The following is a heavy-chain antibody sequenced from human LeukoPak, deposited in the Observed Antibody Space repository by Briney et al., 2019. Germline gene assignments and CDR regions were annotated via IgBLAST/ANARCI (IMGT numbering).Heavy chain of an antibody. D-gene: IGHD6-13*01. Sequence: VASVKVSCKASGYTFTDYYIHWVRQAPGQGLEWMGRINPDIDVTNLSQKFQGRVTMTRDTSISTAYMQLSRLRSDDTALYFCARGEASSRYIEWGQGTMVTVSS. J-gene: IGHJ4*02. CDR3: ARGEASSRYIE. CDR1: GYTFTDYY. V-gene: IGHV1-2*06. CDR2: INPDIDVT.